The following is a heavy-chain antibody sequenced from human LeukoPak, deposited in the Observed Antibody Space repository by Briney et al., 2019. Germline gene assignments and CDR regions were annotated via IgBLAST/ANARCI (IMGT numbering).Heavy chain of an antibody. CDR1: GFTFSNAW. J-gene: IGHJ3*02. CDR3: TTEGILAYCGGDCYSMFALDI. CDR2: IKSKTDGGTT. V-gene: IGHV3-15*01. Sequence: PGGPLRLSCAASGFTFSNAWMSWVRQAPGKGLEWVGRIKSKTDGGTTDYAAPVKGRFTISRDDSKNTLYLQMNSLKTEDTAVYYCTTEGILAYCGGDCYSMFALDIWGQGAMVTVSS. D-gene: IGHD2-21*02.